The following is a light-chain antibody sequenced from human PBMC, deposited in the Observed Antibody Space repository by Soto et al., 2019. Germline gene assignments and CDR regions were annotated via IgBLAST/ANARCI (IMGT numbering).Light chain of an antibody. V-gene: IGKV3-15*01. CDR2: GAS. J-gene: IGKJ1*01. CDR1: QSVSSY. CDR3: QQCNSRPPT. Sequence: DIVMTQSPSTLSVSPGERATLSCRASQSVSSYVAWYQQKPGQAPRLLIYGASTRATGIPARFSGSGSGTDFTLTISSLQSEDFAVYYCQQCNSRPPTFGHGTKVEIK.